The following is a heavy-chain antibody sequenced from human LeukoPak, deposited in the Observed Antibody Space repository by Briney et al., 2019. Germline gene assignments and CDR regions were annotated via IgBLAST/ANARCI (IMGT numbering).Heavy chain of an antibody. CDR1: GGSISSYY. CDR3: ARVSSHRVPGQIGFYYYGMDV. V-gene: IGHV4-59*01. J-gene: IGHJ6*02. Sequence: PSETLSLTCTDSGGSISSYYWSWIRQPPGKGLEWIGSIYYSGSTNYNPSLKSRVTISVDTSKNQLSLKLSSVTAADTAVYYCARVSSHRVPGQIGFYYYGMDVWGQGTTVTVSS. CDR2: IYYSGST. D-gene: IGHD3-16*02.